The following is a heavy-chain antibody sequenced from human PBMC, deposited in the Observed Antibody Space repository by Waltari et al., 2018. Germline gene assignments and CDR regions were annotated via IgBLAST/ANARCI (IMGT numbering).Heavy chain of an antibody. CDR2: IFSNDEK. CDR1: GFSLSNARMG. J-gene: IGHJ4*02. V-gene: IGHV2-26*01. D-gene: IGHD6-6*01. Sequence: QVTLKESGPVLVKPTETLTLTCTVSGFSLSNARMGVSWIRQPPGKALEWLAHIFSNDEKSYSTSLKSRLTISKDTSKSQVVLTMTNMDPVDTATYYCARIRSIAARSLFDYWGQGTLVTVSS. CDR3: ARIRSIAARSLFDY.